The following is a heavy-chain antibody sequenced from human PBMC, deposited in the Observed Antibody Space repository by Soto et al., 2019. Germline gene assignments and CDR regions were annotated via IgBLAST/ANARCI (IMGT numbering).Heavy chain of an antibody. CDR2: ISAYNGNT. D-gene: IGHD3-22*01. CDR1: GYTFTSYG. J-gene: IGHJ4*02. Sequence: GASVKVSCKASGYTFTSYGISSVRQAPGQGLEWMGWISAYNGNTNYAQKLQGRVTMTTDTSTSTAYMELRSLRSDDTAVYYCARDLHITMIVASTGGYWGQGTLVTVSS. V-gene: IGHV1-18*04. CDR3: ARDLHITMIVASTGGY.